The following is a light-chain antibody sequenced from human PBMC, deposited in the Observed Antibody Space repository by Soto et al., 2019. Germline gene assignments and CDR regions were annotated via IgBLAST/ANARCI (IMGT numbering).Light chain of an antibody. J-gene: IGKJ5*01. V-gene: IGKV1-5*01. CDR1: QSIGDL. CDR2: DAS. Sequence: DIQMTQSPSTLSASVEDRVTITCRASQSIGDLLAWYQQRPGKAPSLLITDASKLESGVPPRFNGSRSETEFTLTIRNLQPDDFATYYCQQYNSFPWTFGLGTRL. CDR3: QQYNSFPWT.